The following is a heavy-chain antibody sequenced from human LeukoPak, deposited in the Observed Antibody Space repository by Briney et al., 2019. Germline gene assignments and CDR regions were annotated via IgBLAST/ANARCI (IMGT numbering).Heavy chain of an antibody. CDR2: ISWNSGSI. V-gene: IGHV3-9*01. CDR1: GFTFSSYA. D-gene: IGHD3-22*01. J-gene: IGHJ5*02. Sequence: GGSLRLSCAASGFTFSSYAMSWVRQAPGKGLESVSGISWNSGSIGYADSVKGRFTISRDNAKNSLYLQMNSLRAEDTALYYCAKGQHYYDSSGYYGNWFDPWGQGTLVTVSS. CDR3: AKGQHYYDSSGYYGNWFDP.